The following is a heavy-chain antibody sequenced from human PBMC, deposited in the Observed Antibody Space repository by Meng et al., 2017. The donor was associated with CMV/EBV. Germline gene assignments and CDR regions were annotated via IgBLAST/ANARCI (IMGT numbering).Heavy chain of an antibody. CDR1: GFTFSSYW. V-gene: IGHV3-7*03. CDR2: IKQDGSEK. Sequence: GESLKISCAASGFTFSSYWMSWVRQAPGKGLEWVANIKQDGSEKYYVDSVKGRFTISRDNAKNSLYLQMNSLRAEDTAVYYCARARGGYYFDYWGQGTLVTVSS. D-gene: IGHD3-10*01. CDR3: ARARGGYYFDY. J-gene: IGHJ4*02.